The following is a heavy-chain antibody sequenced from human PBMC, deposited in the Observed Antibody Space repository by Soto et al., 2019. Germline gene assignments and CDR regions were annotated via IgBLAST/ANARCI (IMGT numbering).Heavy chain of an antibody. CDR3: ATQPPCGPLNH. J-gene: IGHJ5*02. CDR2: IYYSKNT. Sequence: QRQRGEAGRGLVKASETLSFTCTVSGGSIRGSSNHWGWVRQPPGKGLEWIGTIYYSKNTYYNPSHKQRITITTDTSNNQFSLRQTSVTAADTAVYYCATQPPCGPLNHCGHGTLVTVSS. CDR1: GGSIRGSSNH. V-gene: IGHV4-39*01.